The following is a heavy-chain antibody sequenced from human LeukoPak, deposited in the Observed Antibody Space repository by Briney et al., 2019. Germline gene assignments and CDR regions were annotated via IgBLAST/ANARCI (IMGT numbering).Heavy chain of an antibody. V-gene: IGHV3-20*04. D-gene: IGHD3-22*01. J-gene: IGHJ5*02. CDR2: INWNGAWT. CDR1: GFKFDDYG. Sequence: GGPLRLSCAASGFKFDDYGMSWVRQAPGKGLEWVCDINWNGAWTGYADSVKGRSTISRDNAKNSLYLQMNSLRAEDTALYYCAGYYYDSSRGFDLWGQGTLVTVSA. CDR3: AGYYYDSSRGFDL.